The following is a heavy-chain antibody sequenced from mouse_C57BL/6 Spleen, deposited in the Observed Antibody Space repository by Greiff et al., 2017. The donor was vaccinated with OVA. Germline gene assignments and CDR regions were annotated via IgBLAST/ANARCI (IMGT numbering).Heavy chain of an antibody. CDR1: GYTFTSYW. CDR2: IDPSDSYT. D-gene: IGHD2-4*01. V-gene: IGHV1-59*01. CDR3: ARSGLRRDAMDY. Sequence: QVQLQQPGAELVRPGTSVKLSCKASGYTFTSYWMHWVKQRPGQGLEWIGVIDPSDSYTNYNQKFKGKATLTVDTSSSTAYMQLSSLTSEDSAVYYCARSGLRRDAMDYWGQGTSVTVSS. J-gene: IGHJ4*01.